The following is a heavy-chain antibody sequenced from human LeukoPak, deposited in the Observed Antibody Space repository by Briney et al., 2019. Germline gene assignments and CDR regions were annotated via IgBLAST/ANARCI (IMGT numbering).Heavy chain of an antibody. CDR3: ARQYSSSSAYYYYGMDV. CDR2: IDPSDSYT. D-gene: IGHD6-6*01. V-gene: IGHV5-10-1*01. Sequence: GESLKISCKGSGYSFTSYWISWVRQMPGKGLEWMGRIDPSDSYTNYSPSFQGHVTISADQSISTAYLQWSSLKASDTAMYYCARQYSSSSAYYYYGMDVWGQGTTVTVSS. CDR1: GYSFTSYW. J-gene: IGHJ6*02.